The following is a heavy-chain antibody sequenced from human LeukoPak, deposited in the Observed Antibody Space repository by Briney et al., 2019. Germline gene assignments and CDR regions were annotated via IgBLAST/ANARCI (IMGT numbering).Heavy chain of an antibody. CDR1: GGSISSYY. D-gene: IGHD3-10*01. CDR2: IYYSGST. CDR3: ARVGTMVRGVYDYYYYYMDV. V-gene: IGHV4-59*01. Sequence: SETLSLTCTVSGGSISSYYWSWIRQPPGKGLEWIGYIYYSGSTNYNSSFKSRVTISIDTSKNQFSLRLSSVTAADTAVYYCARVGTMVRGVYDYYYYYMDVWGKGTTVTVSS. J-gene: IGHJ6*03.